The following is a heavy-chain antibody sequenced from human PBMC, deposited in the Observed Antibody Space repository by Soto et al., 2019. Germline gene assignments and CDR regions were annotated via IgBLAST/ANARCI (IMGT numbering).Heavy chain of an antibody. CDR1: GFTFSSYV. V-gene: IGHV3-30-3*01. J-gene: IGHJ4*02. D-gene: IGHD1-26*01. CDR3: ARDDEGGSDSALGY. CDR2: ISHDGNNK. Sequence: QVQLVESGGGVVQPGRSLRLSCAASGFTFSSYVMHWVRQTPGRGLEWVAFISHDGNNKYYADSVKGRFTISRATSENTLYPQLDSLTAEDTAVYYCARDDEGGSDSALGYWGQGTLVTVSS.